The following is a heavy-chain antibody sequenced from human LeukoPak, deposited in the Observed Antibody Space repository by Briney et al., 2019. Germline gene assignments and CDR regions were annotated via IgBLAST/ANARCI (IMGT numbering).Heavy chain of an antibody. CDR1: GYTFTNYY. D-gene: IGHD3-10*01. J-gene: IGHJ5*02. Sequence: GASVKVSCKASGYTFTNYYMHWVRQAPGQGLEWMGIINPSGGSTSYAQKFQGRVTMTRDTSTSTVYMELSSLRSEDTAVYYCARGLSITMVHEGWFGPWGQGTLVTVSS. CDR2: INPSGGST. CDR3: ARGLSITMVHEGWFGP. V-gene: IGHV1-46*01.